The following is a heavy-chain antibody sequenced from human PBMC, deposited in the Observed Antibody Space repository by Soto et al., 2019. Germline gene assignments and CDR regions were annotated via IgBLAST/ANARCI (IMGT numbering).Heavy chain of an antibody. V-gene: IGHV3-66*01. CDR2: IYSGGST. D-gene: IGHD2-15*01. Sequence: PGGSLRHSCAASGFTVSSNYMSWVRQAPGKGLDWVSVIYSGGSTYYADSVKGRFTISRDNSKNTLYLQMNSLRAEDTAVYYCARDGYCSGGTCYSHYFVYWGQGPLVSVSS. J-gene: IGHJ4*02. CDR3: ARDGYCSGGTCYSHYFVY. CDR1: GFTVSSNY.